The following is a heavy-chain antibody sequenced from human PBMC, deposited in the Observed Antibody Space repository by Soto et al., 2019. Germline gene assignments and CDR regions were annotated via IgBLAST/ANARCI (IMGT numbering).Heavy chain of an antibody. J-gene: IGHJ6*02. CDR1: GFTFSSYG. Sequence: QVQLVESGGGVVQPGRSLRLSCAASGFTFSSYGMHWVRQAPGKGLEWVAVIWYDGSNKYYADSVKGRFTISRDNSKNTLYLQMNSLRAEDTAVYYWASLYSVGNSYYYYGMDVWGQGTTVTVSS. CDR2: IWYDGSNK. V-gene: IGHV3-33*01. D-gene: IGHD1-26*01. CDR3: ASLYSVGNSYYYYGMDV.